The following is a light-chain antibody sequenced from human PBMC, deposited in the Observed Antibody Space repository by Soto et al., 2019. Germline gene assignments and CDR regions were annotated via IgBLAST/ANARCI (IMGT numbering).Light chain of an antibody. CDR1: SSNIGSNT. CDR2: SNN. V-gene: IGLV1-44*01. CDR3: AAWDGSLNGRYV. Sequence: QSVLTQPPSASGTPGQRVTISCSGSSSNIGSNTVNWYQQLPGTAPKLLIYSNNQRPSGVPDRFSGSKSGTSASLAISGLQSEDEADYYCAAWDGSLNGRYVFGTGSKVTLL. J-gene: IGLJ1*01.